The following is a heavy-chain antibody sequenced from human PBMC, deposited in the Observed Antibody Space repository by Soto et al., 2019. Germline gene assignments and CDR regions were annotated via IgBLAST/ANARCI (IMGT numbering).Heavy chain of an antibody. CDR3: ERDYCSGGSCPHNYYYYYYMDF. J-gene: IGHJ6*03. CDR1: GYTFTSYY. CDR2: INPNSGGT. Sequence: ASVKLSCKASGYTFTSYYMHWVLQAPGQGLEWMGWINPNSGGTNYAQKFQGWVTMTRDTSISTAYMELSRLRSDDTAVYYCERDYCSGGSCPHNYYYYYYMDFWGKGTTVTVSS. V-gene: IGHV1-2*04. D-gene: IGHD2-15*01.